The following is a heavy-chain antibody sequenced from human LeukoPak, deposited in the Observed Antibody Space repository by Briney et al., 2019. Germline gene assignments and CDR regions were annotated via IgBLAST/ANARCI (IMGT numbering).Heavy chain of an antibody. CDR3: ATSSGIAVAGGHYYMDV. CDR2: IYSGGST. Sequence: GGSLRLSCAASGFTISSTYINWVRQAPGRGLEWVSIIYSGGSTFYADSVRGRFTVSRDNSRNTLYLQMISLRAEDTAVYYCATSSGIAVAGGHYYMDVWGKGTTVTVSS. D-gene: IGHD6-19*01. J-gene: IGHJ6*03. V-gene: IGHV3-53*01. CDR1: GFTISSTY.